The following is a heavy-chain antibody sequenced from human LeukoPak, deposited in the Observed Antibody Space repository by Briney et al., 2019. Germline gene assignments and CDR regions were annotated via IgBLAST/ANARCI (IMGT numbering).Heavy chain of an antibody. CDR3: ARDHSYYDSSGHSDP. V-gene: IGHV4-61*02. Sequence: PSETLSLTCTVSGGSISSGSYYWSWIRQPAGKGLEWIGRIYTSGSTNYNPSLKSRVTMSVDTSKNQFSLKLSSVTAADTAVYYCARDHSYYDSSGHSDPWGQGTLVTVSS. D-gene: IGHD3-22*01. CDR1: GGSISSGSYY. CDR2: IYTSGST. J-gene: IGHJ5*02.